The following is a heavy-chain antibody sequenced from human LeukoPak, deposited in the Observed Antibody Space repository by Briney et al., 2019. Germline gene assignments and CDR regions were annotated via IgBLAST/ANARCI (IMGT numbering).Heavy chain of an antibody. Sequence: GGSPRLSCAASGFTFSSYSMNWVRQAPGKGLEWVSSISSSSSYIYYADSVKGRFTISRDNAKNSLYLQMNSLRAEDTAVYYCARTYYYDSSGYHDAFDIWGQGTMVTVSS. CDR2: ISSSSSYI. D-gene: IGHD3-22*01. CDR3: ARTYYYDSSGYHDAFDI. V-gene: IGHV3-21*01. CDR1: GFTFSSYS. J-gene: IGHJ3*02.